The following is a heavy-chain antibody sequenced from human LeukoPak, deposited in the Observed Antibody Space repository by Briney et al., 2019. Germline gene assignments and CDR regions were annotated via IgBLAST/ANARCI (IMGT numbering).Heavy chain of an antibody. CDR2: IIPILGIA. D-gene: IGHD2-15*01. CDR1: GGTFSSYT. J-gene: IGHJ4*02. Sequence: SVKVSCKASGGTFSSYTISWVRQAPGQGLEWMGRIIPILGIANYAQKFQGRVTITADKSTSTAYMELSSLRSEDTAVYYCAKERPVYCSGGSCYLDYWGQGTLVTVSS. V-gene: IGHV1-69*04. CDR3: AKERPVYCSGGSCYLDY.